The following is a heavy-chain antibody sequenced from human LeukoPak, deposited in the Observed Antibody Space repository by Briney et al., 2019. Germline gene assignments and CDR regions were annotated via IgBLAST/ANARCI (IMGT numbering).Heavy chain of an antibody. CDR1: GYTFTSYG. J-gene: IGHJ5*02. V-gene: IGHV1-18*01. CDR3: ARDGAAAALDWFDP. D-gene: IGHD6-13*01. Sequence: ASVKVSCKVSGYTFTSYGISWVRQTPGQGLEWMGWISAYKGNTNNAQNLRGRATITTDTSTSTAYLGLRSLRSGDTAVYYCARDGAAAALDWFDPGAQGTLVTVSS. CDR2: ISAYKGNT.